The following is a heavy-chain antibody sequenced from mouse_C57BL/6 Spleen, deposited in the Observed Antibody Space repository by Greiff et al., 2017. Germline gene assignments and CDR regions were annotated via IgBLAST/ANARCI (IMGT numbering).Heavy chain of an antibody. CDR2: ISDGGSYT. CDR1: GFTFSSYA. CDR3: AREGDSNWDEDGYFDV. D-gene: IGHD4-1*01. Sequence: EVKVVESGGGLVKPGGSLKLSCAASGFTFSSYAMSWVRQTPEKRLEWVATISDGGSYTYYPDNVKGRFTISRDNAKNNLYLQMSHLKSEDTAMYYCAREGDSNWDEDGYFDVWGTGTTVTVSS. V-gene: IGHV5-4*01. J-gene: IGHJ1*03.